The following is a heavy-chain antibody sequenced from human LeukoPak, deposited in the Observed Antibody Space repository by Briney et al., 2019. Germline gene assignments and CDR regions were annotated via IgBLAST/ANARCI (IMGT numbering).Heavy chain of an antibody. CDR2: INPNSGGT. D-gene: IGHD3-10*01. CDR3: ARGSGFGMSYYYYMDV. J-gene: IGHJ6*03. V-gene: IGHV1-2*02. Sequence: GASVKVSCKASGYTFTSYYMHWVRQAPGQGLEWMGWINPNSGGTNYAQKFQGRVTMTRDTSISTAYMELSRLRSDDTAVYYCARGSGFGMSYYYYMDVWGKGTTVTVSS. CDR1: GYTFTSYY.